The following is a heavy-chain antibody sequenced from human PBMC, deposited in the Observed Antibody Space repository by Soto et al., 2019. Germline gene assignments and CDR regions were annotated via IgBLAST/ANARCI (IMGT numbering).Heavy chain of an antibody. J-gene: IGHJ4*02. Sequence: PGGSLRLSCAASGISTSSYWMGWVRQAPGRGLEWVASIKNDGSEKYYMDSLKGRFTISRDNALNSLYLQMNSLRAEDTAVYFCVTGYHSDYWGPGSLVNVSS. CDR3: VTGYHSDY. CDR1: GISTSSYW. CDR2: IKNDGSEK. V-gene: IGHV3-7*03. D-gene: IGHD5-18*01.